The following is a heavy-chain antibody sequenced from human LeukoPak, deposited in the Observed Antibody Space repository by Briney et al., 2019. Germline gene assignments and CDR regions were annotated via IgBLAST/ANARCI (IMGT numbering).Heavy chain of an antibody. CDR1: GGSISSYY. D-gene: IGHD3-10*01. CDR3: ARDSRDYYGSGAYYFDY. CDR2: IYFSGYT. J-gene: IGHJ4*02. V-gene: IGHV4-59*12. Sequence: SETLSLTCTVSGGSISSYYWSWIRQPPGKGLEWIGYIYFSGYTNYNPSLKSRVTLSFDKSKNQFSLKLSSVTAADTAVYYCARDSRDYYGSGAYYFDYWGQGTLVTVSS.